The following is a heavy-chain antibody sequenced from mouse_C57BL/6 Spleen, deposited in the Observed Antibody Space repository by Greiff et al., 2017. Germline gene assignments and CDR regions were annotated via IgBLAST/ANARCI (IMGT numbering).Heavy chain of an antibody. Sequence: EVQLQQSGPELVKPGASVKISCKASGYSFTGYYMNWVKQSPEKSLEWIGEINPSTGGTTYNQKFKAKATLTVDKSSSTAYMQLKSLTSEDSAVYYCATLLRSYYFDYWGQGTTLTVSS. CDR2: INPSTGGT. CDR1: GYSFTGYY. J-gene: IGHJ2*01. CDR3: ATLLRSYYFDY. V-gene: IGHV1-42*01. D-gene: IGHD1-1*01.